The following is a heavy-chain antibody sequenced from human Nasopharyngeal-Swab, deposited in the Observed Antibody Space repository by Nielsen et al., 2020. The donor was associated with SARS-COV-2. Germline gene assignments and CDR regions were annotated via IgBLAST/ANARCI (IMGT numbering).Heavy chain of an antibody. CDR3: AREVSTGTTGGGTNYYYYYHMDV. J-gene: IGHJ6*03. CDR1: GGSISSGSYY. V-gene: IGHV4-61*02. Sequence: SETLSLTCTVSGGSISSGSYYWSWIRQPAGKGLEWIGRIYTSGSTNYNPSLKSRVTISVDTSKNQFSLKLSSVTAADTAVYYCAREVSTGTTGGGTNYYYYYHMDVWGKGTTVTVSS. CDR2: IYTSGST. D-gene: IGHD1-1*01.